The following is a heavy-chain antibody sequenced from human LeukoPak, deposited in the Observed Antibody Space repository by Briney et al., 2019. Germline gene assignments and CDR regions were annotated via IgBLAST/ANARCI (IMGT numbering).Heavy chain of an antibody. D-gene: IGHD1-26*01. CDR2: IYYSGAT. CDR1: GGSMSSYY. J-gene: IGHJ4*02. V-gene: IGHV4-59*08. Sequence: SETLSLTCTVSGGSMSSYYWSWIRQPPGKGLEWIAYIYYSGATNYSPSLKSRVTISVDRSKNQFSLKLNSVTAADTAVYYCARHGAWAPFDYWGQGTLVTVSS. CDR3: ARHGAWAPFDY.